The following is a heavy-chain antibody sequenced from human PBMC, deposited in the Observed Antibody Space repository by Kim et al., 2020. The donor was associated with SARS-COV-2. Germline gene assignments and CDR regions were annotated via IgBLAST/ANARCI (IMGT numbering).Heavy chain of an antibody. D-gene: IGHD3-10*01. CDR2: IYYSGST. Sequence: SETLSLTCTVSGGSISSSSYYWGWIRQPPGKGLEWIGSIYYSGSTYYNPSLKSRVTISVDTSKNQFSLKLSSVTAADTAVYYCARTGRTEFDYWGQGTLVTVSS. CDR3: ARTGRTEFDY. V-gene: IGHV4-39*01. CDR1: GGSISSSSYY. J-gene: IGHJ4*02.